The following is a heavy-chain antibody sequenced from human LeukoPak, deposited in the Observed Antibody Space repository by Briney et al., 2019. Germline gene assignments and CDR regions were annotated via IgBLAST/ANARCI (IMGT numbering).Heavy chain of an antibody. CDR1: GGTFSSYA. CDR3: ARDLEAYYYGSYRGGSCLDY. Sequence: SVKVSCKASGGTFSSYAISWVRQAPGQGLEWMGRIIPIFGTANYAQKFQGRVTITTDESTSTAYMELSSLKSEDTAVYYCARDLEAYYYGSYRGGSCLDYWGQGTLVTVSS. D-gene: IGHD3-10*01. V-gene: IGHV1-69*05. CDR2: IIPIFGTA. J-gene: IGHJ4*02.